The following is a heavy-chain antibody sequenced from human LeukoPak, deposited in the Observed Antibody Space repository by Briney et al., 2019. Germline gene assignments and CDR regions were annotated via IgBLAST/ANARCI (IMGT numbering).Heavy chain of an antibody. CDR2: IYSAGST. CDR1: GFTVSSSS. CDR3: ARHGLIAAAQANNWFDP. V-gene: IGHV3-53*01. Sequence: PGGSLRLSCAASGFTVSSSSMSWVRQAPGKGLEWVSFIYSAGSTHYSDSVKGRFTISIDNSKNTLYLQMNSLRAEDTAVYYCARHGLIAAAQANNWFDPWGQGTLVTVSS. J-gene: IGHJ5*02. D-gene: IGHD6-13*01.